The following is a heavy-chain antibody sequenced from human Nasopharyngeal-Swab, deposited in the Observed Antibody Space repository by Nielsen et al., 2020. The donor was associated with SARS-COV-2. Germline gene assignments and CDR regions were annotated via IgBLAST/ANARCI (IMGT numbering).Heavy chain of an antibody. CDR2: ISSSGSTI. CDR3: ARHYDPFDY. V-gene: IGHV3-48*03. J-gene: IGHJ4*02. Sequence: SPKISCAASGFTFSSYEMNWVRQAPGKGLEWVSYISSSGSTIYYADSVKGRFTIPRGNAKNSLYLQMNSLRAEDKAVYYCARHYDPFDYWVQGTLVTVSS. D-gene: IGHD3-3*01. CDR1: GFTFSSYE.